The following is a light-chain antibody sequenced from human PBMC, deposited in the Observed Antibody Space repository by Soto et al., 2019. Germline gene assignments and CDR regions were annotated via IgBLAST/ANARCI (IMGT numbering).Light chain of an antibody. CDR2: ETR. CDR1: NSDVGSYDL. Sequence: QSALTQPASVSGSPGQSITISCTGTNSDVGSYDLVSWYQQHPGKAPKPMIYETRQRPSGVSNRFSGSKSGSTASLTISGLQAEDEADYYCCSYASDTTSPVVFGGGTKLTVL. CDR3: CSYASDTTSPVV. J-gene: IGLJ2*01. V-gene: IGLV2-23*01.